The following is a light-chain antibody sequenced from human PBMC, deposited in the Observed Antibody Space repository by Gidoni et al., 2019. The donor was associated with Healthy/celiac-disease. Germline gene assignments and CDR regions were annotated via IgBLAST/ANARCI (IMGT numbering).Light chain of an antibody. CDR2: GKN. V-gene: IGLV3-19*01. J-gene: IGLJ3*02. Sequence: SSELTQDPAVSVALGQTVRITCQGDSLRSYYASWYQQNPGQAPVLVIYGKNNRPSGIPDRFSGSSSGNTASLTITGAQAEDEADYYCNSRDSSGNHNWVFGGGTKLTVL. CDR1: SLRSYY. CDR3: NSRDSSGNHNWV.